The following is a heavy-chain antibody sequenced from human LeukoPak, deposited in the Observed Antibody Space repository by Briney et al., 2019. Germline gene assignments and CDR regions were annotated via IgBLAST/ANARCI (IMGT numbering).Heavy chain of an antibody. J-gene: IGHJ3*02. CDR2: IYYSGST. D-gene: IGHD3-9*01. CDR3: AEDGIRDFDWLPYAFDI. CDR1: DRPISCSSYY. Sequence: SDTLTLICTVADRPISCSSYYWGWIRQPPVKQLQLIGGIYYSGSTYYSPSLKSRVSISVDTSKNQFSLKLSSVTAADTAFFFQAEDGIRDFDWLPYAFDIWGQGTMVTVSS. V-gene: IGHV4-39*07.